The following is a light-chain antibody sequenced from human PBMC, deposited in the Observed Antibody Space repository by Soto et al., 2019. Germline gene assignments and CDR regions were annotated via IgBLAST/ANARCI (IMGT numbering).Light chain of an antibody. CDR2: HAS. CDR3: QQYGSSGT. J-gene: IGKJ1*01. V-gene: IGKV3-15*01. CDR1: QSISVH. Sequence: IVMTQSPATLSVSPGEGAALSCRASQSISVHVAWYQQKPGQAPRLLIYHASSRATGIPARFSGSGSGTEFTLTISSLQSEDFAVYYCQQYGSSGTFGQGTKVEIK.